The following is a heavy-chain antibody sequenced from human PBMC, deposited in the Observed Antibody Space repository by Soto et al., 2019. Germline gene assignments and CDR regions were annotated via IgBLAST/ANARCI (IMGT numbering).Heavy chain of an antibody. D-gene: IGHD2-21*02. Sequence: SETLSLTCTVSGGSVSSGSYYWSWIRQPPGKGLEWIGYIYYSGSTNYNPSLKSRVTISVDTSKNQFSLKLSSVTAADTAVYYCARGGYGGNSIYYYYGMDVWGQGTTVTVSS. CDR3: ARGGYGGNSIYYYYGMDV. V-gene: IGHV4-61*01. J-gene: IGHJ6*02. CDR2: IYYSGST. CDR1: GGSVSSGSYY.